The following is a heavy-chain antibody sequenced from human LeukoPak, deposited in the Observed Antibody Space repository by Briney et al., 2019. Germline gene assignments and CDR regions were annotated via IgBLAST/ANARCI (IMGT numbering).Heavy chain of an antibody. Sequence: GSLRLSCAASGFTFSSYSMNWVRQAPGKGLEWVSSISSSSSYIYYADSVKGRFTISRDNAKNSLYLQMNSLRAEDTAVYYCAKGKGYSSSVGYFDYWGQGTLVTVSS. D-gene: IGHD6-13*01. V-gene: IGHV3-21*01. CDR1: GFTFSSYS. CDR3: AKGKGYSSSVGYFDY. CDR2: ISSSSSYI. J-gene: IGHJ4*02.